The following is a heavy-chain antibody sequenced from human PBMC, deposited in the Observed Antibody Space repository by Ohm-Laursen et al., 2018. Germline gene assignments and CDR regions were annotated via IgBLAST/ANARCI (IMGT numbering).Heavy chain of an antibody. V-gene: IGHV3-33*08. CDR3: ARDSGYSSGWYAV. CDR1: GFTFSSYG. D-gene: IGHD6-19*01. Sequence: SLRLSCSASGFTFSSYGMHWVRQAPGKGLEWVAVIWYDGSNKYYADSVKGRCTISRDNSKNTLYLQMNSLRAEDTAVYYCARDSGYSSGWYAVWGQGTLVTVSS. CDR2: IWYDGSNK. J-gene: IGHJ4*02.